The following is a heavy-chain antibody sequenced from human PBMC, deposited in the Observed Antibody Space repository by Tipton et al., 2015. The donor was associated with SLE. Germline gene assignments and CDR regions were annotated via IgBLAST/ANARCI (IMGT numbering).Heavy chain of an antibody. CDR1: GGSISSGGYY. Sequence: RSLRLSCTVSGGSISSGGYYWSWIRQHPGKGLEWIGYIYYSGSTYYNPSLKSRVTISVDTSKNQFSLKLSSVTAADTAVYYCARDVGYDSSGYYHRYFDYWGQGTLVTVSA. J-gene: IGHJ4*02. CDR2: IYYSGST. V-gene: IGHV4-31*02. D-gene: IGHD3-22*01. CDR3: ARDVGYDSSGYYHRYFDY.